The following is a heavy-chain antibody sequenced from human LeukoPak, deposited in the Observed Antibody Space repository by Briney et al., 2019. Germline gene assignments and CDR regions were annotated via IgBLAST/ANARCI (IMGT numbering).Heavy chain of an antibody. CDR3: ARGDARPPYYFDY. Sequence: SETLSLTCTVSGGSISSSSYYWGWIRQPPGRGLEWIGSIYYSGSTYYNPSLKSRVTISVDTSKNQFSLKPSSVTAADTAVYYCARGDARPPYYFDYWGQGTLVTVSS. V-gene: IGHV4-39*07. J-gene: IGHJ4*02. CDR2: IYYSGST. CDR1: GGSISSSSYY.